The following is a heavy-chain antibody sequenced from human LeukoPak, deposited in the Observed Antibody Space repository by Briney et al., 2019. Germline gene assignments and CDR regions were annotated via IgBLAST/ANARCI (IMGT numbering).Heavy chain of an antibody. V-gene: IGHV3-23*01. CDR3: ARGVDSSGYYNGNY. J-gene: IGHJ4*02. Sequence: GGSLRLSCAASGFTVSNNYMSWVRQAPGKGLEWVSAISGSGGSTYYADSVKGRFTISRDNSKNTLYLQMNSLRAEDTAVYYCARGVDSSGYYNGNYWGQGTLVTVSS. CDR1: GFTVSNNY. D-gene: IGHD3-22*01. CDR2: ISGSGGST.